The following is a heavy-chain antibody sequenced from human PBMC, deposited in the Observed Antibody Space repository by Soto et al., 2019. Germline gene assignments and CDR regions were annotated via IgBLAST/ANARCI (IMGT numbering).Heavy chain of an antibody. CDR3: AKDTSLFDWFEWFDP. D-gene: IGHD3-9*01. CDR2: IRGGGGGT. J-gene: IGHJ5*02. CDR1: GFTFNSYA. V-gene: IGHV3-23*01. Sequence: GGSLRLSCAASGFTFNSYAMSWVRQAPGKGLEWVSIIRGGGGGTYYADSVKGRFTISRDNSKNTLYLQMNSLRAEDTAVYYCAKDTSLFDWFEWFDPWGQGTLVTVSS.